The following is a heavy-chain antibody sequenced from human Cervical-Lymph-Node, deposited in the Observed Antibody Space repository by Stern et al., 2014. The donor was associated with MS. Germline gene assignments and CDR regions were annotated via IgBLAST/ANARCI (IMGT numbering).Heavy chain of an antibody. V-gene: IGHV1-2*02. Sequence: VHLVESGAEVKKPGASVKVSCKASGYTFTGYYMHWVRQAPGQGLEWMGWINPNSGGTNYAQKFQGRVTMTRDTSISTAYMELSRLRSDDTAVYYCARGWTVPAAPYYYGMDVWGQGTTVTVSS. CDR1: GYTFTGYY. CDR2: INPNSGGT. CDR3: ARGWTVPAAPYYYGMDV. D-gene: IGHD2-2*01. J-gene: IGHJ6*02.